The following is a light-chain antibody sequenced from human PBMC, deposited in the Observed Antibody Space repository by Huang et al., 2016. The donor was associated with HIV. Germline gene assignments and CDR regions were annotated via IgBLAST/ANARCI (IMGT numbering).Light chain of an antibody. CDR3: QQSYRTPQT. CDR2: ATS. J-gene: IGKJ2*01. V-gene: IGKV1-39*01. CDR1: QSISTY. Sequence: DIQMTQSPSSLSASVGDRVTITCRASQSISTYLNWYQQKPGKAPKVLMYATSTLLSGVPSRFSGSGSGTDFTLTISNLQPEDFATYYCQQSYRTPQTFGQGTKLEIK.